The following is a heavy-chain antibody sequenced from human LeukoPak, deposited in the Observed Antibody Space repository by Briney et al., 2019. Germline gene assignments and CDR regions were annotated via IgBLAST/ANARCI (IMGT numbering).Heavy chain of an antibody. J-gene: IGHJ4*02. Sequence: PSETLSLTCTVSGGSISSYYWSWIRQPPGKGLEWIGYIYYSGSTNYNPSLKSRVTISVDKSNNQFSLKLNSVTAADTAVYYCARAYDILTGYYYFDSWGQGTLVTVSS. CDR3: ARAYDILTGYYYFDS. CDR2: IYYSGST. CDR1: GGSISSYY. V-gene: IGHV4-59*12. D-gene: IGHD3-9*01.